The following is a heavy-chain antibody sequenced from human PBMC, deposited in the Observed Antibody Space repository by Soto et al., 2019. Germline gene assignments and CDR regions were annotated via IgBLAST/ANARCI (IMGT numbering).Heavy chain of an antibody. CDR2: ISWNSGNI. Sequence: EVPLEESGGALVQPGRSLRLSCAASGFTSDDYAMHWVRQDLGKGLEWVSSISWNSGNIGYADSVKGRFTTSRDNASIALYLQMHSLRPEDTALYYWVISKGGSSYGAPFDYWGQGTLVTVSS. CDR1: GFTSDDYA. D-gene: IGHD2-21*01. CDR3: VISKGGSSYGAPFDY. V-gene: IGHV3-9*02. J-gene: IGHJ4*02.